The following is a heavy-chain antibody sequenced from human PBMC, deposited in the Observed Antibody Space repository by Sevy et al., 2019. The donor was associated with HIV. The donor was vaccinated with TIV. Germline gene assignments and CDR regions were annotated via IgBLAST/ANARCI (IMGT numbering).Heavy chain of an antibody. CDR3: ARSLDYYDSSGANDY. J-gene: IGHJ4*02. CDR1: GFSISTYW. CDR2: ISSGSSYI. D-gene: IGHD3-22*01. V-gene: IGHV3-21*01. Sequence: GGSLRLSCAASGFSISTYWMYWVRQPPGKGLEWVSSISSGSSYISYGESVKGRFTISRDNAKNSLFLQMNSLRAEDTAVYYCARSLDYYDSSGANDYWGQGTLVTVSS.